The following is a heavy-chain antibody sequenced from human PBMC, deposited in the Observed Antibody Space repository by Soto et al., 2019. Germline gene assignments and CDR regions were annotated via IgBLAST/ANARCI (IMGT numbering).Heavy chain of an antibody. Sequence: EVRLLESGGGLVQPGGSLRLSCAASGFGFSSFAMSWVRQAPGKGLECVSSITGPGGTTYYADSVKGRFSISRDNSKNPLFLQMNTLRVADTAIYYCARNYALGTYAPLDPWGQGTLVTVSS. CDR2: ITGPGGTT. D-gene: IGHD3-16*01. CDR1: GFGFSSFA. V-gene: IGHV3-23*01. J-gene: IGHJ5*02. CDR3: ARNYALGTYAPLDP.